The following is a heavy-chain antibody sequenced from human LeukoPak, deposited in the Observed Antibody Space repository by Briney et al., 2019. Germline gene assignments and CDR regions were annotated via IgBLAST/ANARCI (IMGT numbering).Heavy chain of an antibody. J-gene: IGHJ4*02. D-gene: IGHD3-10*01. CDR3: TTGGLWYSGRVF. CDR2: IKSKTDGGTT. Sequence: GGSLRLSCAASGFTFSNAWMSWVRQAPGKGLEWVGRIKSKTDGGTTAYAAPVKGRFTMSRDDSKNTLYLQMNSLKTEDTAMYYCTTGGLWYSGRVFWGQGTLVAVS. V-gene: IGHV3-15*01. CDR1: GFTFSNAW.